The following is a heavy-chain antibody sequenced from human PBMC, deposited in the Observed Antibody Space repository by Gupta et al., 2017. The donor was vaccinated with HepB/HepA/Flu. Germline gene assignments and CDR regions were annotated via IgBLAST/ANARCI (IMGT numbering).Heavy chain of an antibody. CDR2: IWYDGSNK. CDR3: AGDSGYDHPFDY. J-gene: IGHJ4*02. CDR1: GFTFSSYG. V-gene: IGHV3-33*01. Sequence: QVQLVESGGGVVQPGRSLRPSCAASGFTFSSYGMHWVRQAPGKGLEWWAVIWYDGSNKYYADSVKGRFTISRDNSKNTLYLQMNSLRAEDTAVYYCAGDSGYDHPFDYWGQGTLVTVSS. D-gene: IGHD5-12*01.